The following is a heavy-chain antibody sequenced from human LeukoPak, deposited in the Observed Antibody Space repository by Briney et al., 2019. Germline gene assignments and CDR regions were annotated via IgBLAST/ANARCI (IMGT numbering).Heavy chain of an antibody. CDR1: GGSISSYY. D-gene: IGHD3-22*01. J-gene: IGHJ4*02. V-gene: IGHV4-59*12. Sequence: SETLSLTCTVSGGSISSYYWSWIRQPPGKGLEWIGYIYYSGSTNYNPSLKSRVTISVDTSKNQFSLKLSSVTAADTAVYYCARDPGGYDSSGLYYFDYWGQGTLVTVSS. CDR2: IYYSGST. CDR3: ARDPGGYDSSGLYYFDY.